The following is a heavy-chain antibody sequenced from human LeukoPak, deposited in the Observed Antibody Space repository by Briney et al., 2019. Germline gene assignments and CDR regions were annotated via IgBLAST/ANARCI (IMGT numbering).Heavy chain of an antibody. CDR3: ARVQVDIVATEYYYYYYGMDV. CDR2: IWYDGSNK. D-gene: IGHD5-12*01. Sequence: GGSLRLSCAASGFTFSSYGMHWVRQAPGKGLEWVAVIWYDGSNKYYADSVKGRFTISRDNSKNTLYLQMNSLRAEDTAVYYCARVQVDIVATEYYYYYYGMDVWGQGTTVTVSS. CDR1: GFTFSSYG. J-gene: IGHJ6*02. V-gene: IGHV3-33*01.